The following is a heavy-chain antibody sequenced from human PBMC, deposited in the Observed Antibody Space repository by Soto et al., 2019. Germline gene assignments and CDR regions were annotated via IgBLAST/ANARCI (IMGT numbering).Heavy chain of an antibody. CDR3: VRRVRVGSPDIFLSPPMDY. CDR1: GYTFTGYY. Sequence: ASVKVSCKTSGYTFTGYYIHWVRQAPGQGLEWVGIINPNDGATTYAQRFQGRVTMTRDTSTGTVYMELSSLRSEDTAVYYCVRRVRVGSPDIFLSPPMDYWGQGTLVTVSS. V-gene: IGHV1-46*01. J-gene: IGHJ4*02. D-gene: IGHD3-9*01. CDR2: INPNDGAT.